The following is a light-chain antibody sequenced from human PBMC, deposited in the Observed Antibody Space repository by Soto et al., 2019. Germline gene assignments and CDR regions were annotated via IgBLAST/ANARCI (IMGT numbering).Light chain of an antibody. Sequence: DIQLTQSPSFLSASVGDRVTITCRASEGISSYLAWYQQKPGKAHKLLIYDASTLQSGVPSRFSGSGSGTEFTLTISSLQPEDFATYYCQQLNSYQFTFGPGTKVDIK. CDR3: QQLNSYQFT. V-gene: IGKV1-9*01. J-gene: IGKJ3*01. CDR1: EGISSY. CDR2: DAS.